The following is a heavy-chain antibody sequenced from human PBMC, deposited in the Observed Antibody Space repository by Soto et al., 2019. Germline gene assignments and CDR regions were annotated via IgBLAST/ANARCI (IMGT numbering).Heavy chain of an antibody. J-gene: IGHJ4*02. V-gene: IGHV3-30*18. CDR1: GFTFSSYG. CDR3: AKDRYYGSGSYFFDY. D-gene: IGHD3-10*01. Sequence: GGSLRLSCAASGFTFSSYGMHWVRQAPGKGLEWVAVISYDGSNKYYADSVKGRFTISRDNSKNTLYLQMNRLRAEDTAVYYCAKDRYYGSGSYFFDYWGQGTLVTVSS. CDR2: ISYDGSNK.